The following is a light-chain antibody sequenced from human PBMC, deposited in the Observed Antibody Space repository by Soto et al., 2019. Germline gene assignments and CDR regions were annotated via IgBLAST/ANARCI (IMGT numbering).Light chain of an antibody. CDR1: QSINRY. J-gene: IGKJ4*01. V-gene: IGKV1-39*01. Sequence: DIQMTQSPSSLSASVGDRITITCRASQSINRYLNWYQQKVGEAPRLLIYNAFTLQSGVPSRFSGGGSGTDFTLTISSLQREDFATHYCQHSSRYPLTFGGGTKVGIK. CDR2: NAF. CDR3: QHSSRYPLT.